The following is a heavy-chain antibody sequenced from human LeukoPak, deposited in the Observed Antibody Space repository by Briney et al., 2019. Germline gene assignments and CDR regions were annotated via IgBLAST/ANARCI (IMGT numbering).Heavy chain of an antibody. Sequence: GGSLRLSCAASGFTFSSYAMHWVRQAPGKGLGWVAVISYDGSNKYYADSVKGRFTISRDNSKNTLYLQMNSLRAEDTAVYYCARGGMITFGGVIGDYWGQGTLVTVSS. CDR3: ARGGMITFGGVIGDY. J-gene: IGHJ4*02. CDR2: ISYDGSNK. CDR1: GFTFSSYA. V-gene: IGHV3-30*04. D-gene: IGHD3-16*02.